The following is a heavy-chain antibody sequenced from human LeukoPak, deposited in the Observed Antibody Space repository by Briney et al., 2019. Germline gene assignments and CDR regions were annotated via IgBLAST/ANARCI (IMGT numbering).Heavy chain of an antibody. CDR3: ARHAPYGWTYYFDY. D-gene: IGHD3-10*01. CDR2: IYYSGST. Sequence: PSETLSLTCTVSGGLISSYYWSWIRQLPGKGLEWIGYIYYSGSTNYNPSLKSRVTISVDTSKNQFSLKLSSVTAADTAVYYCARHAPYGWTYYFDYWGQGTLVTVSS. J-gene: IGHJ4*02. V-gene: IGHV4-59*08. CDR1: GGLISSYY.